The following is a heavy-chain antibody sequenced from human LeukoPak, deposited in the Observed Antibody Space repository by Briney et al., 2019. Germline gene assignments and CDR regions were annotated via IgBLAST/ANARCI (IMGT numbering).Heavy chain of an antibody. Sequence: GGSLRLSCAASGFTFSSYGMHWVRQAPGKGLEWVAVISYDGSNKYYADSVKGRFTISRDNSKNTLYLQMNSPRAEDTAVYYCAKESSSWSRGYFDYWGQGTLVTVSS. D-gene: IGHD6-13*01. V-gene: IGHV3-30*18. J-gene: IGHJ4*02. CDR2: ISYDGSNK. CDR1: GFTFSSYG. CDR3: AKESSSWSRGYFDY.